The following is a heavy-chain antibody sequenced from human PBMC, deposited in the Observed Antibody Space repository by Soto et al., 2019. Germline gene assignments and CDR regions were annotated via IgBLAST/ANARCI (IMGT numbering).Heavy chain of an antibody. CDR2: ISSSDII. Sequence: GGSLRLSCAASGFTFSDYYISWIRQAPWKGLEWVSYISSSDIIYYADSVKGRFTISRDNAKNSVYLQMNSLRAEDTDVYYCARDLGYYDSSGYFDYWGQRTLVTVSS. V-gene: IGHV3-11*01. CDR3: ARDLGYYDSSGYFDY. CDR1: GFTFSDYY. J-gene: IGHJ4*02. D-gene: IGHD3-22*01.